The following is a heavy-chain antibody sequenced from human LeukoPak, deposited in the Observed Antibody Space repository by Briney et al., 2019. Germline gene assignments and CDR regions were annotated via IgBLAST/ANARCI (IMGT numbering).Heavy chain of an antibody. J-gene: IGHJ4*02. CDR1: GYTFTGYY. V-gene: IGHV1-2*06. Sequence: ASVKVSCKASGYTFTGYYMHWVRQAPGQGLEWMGRINPNSGGTNYAQKFQGRVTMTRDTSISTAYMELSRLRSDDTAVYYCARGLKYSSGWYPVYWGQGTLVTVSS. CDR2: INPNSGGT. D-gene: IGHD6-19*01. CDR3: ARGLKYSSGWYPVY.